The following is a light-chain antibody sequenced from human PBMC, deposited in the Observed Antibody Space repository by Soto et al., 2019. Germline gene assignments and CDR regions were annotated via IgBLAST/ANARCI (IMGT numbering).Light chain of an antibody. V-gene: IGKV4-1*01. Sequence: DIVMTQSPDSLAVSPGERATINCKSSQTILYTSNSKNYLAWYQQKPGQPPKLLIYWASTRESGVPDRFSGSGSGTDFTLTISSLQAEDVAVYYCQQFYTTPLTFGGGTKVEI. J-gene: IGKJ4*01. CDR2: WAS. CDR1: QTILYTSNSKNY. CDR3: QQFYTTPLT.